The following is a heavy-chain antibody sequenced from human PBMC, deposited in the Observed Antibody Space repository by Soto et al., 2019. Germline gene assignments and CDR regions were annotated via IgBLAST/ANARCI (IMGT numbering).Heavy chain of an antibody. CDR3: ARHKSPYPHYFDS. CDR2: IYDSGTT. J-gene: IGHJ4*02. D-gene: IGHD2-2*01. Sequence: QVQLQESGPGLVKPSETLSLTCTVSGDSISSHYWSWIRQLPGKGLEWIGYIYDSGTTNYNPSLKSRVHISVGMSQNQFSLNLSPVPAADTAVYYCARHKSPYPHYFDSWGQGTLVTVSS. V-gene: IGHV4-59*08. CDR1: GDSISSHY.